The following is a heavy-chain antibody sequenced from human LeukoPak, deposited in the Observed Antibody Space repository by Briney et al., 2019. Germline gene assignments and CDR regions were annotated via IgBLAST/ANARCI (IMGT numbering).Heavy chain of an antibody. CDR1: GYSISSGYY. CDR2: IYHSGST. J-gene: IGHJ4*02. Sequence: SETLSLTCTVSGYSISSGYYWGWIRQPPGKGLEWIGSIYHSGSTYYNPSLKSRVTISVDTSKNQFSLKLSSVTAADTAVYYCARTLGDYGSGSYYYWGQGTLVTVSS. V-gene: IGHV4-38-2*02. D-gene: IGHD3-10*01. CDR3: ARTLGDYGSGSYYY.